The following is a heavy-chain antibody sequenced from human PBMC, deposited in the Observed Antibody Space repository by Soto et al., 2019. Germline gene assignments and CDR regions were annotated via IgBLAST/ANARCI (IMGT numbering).Heavy chain of an antibody. CDR1: RFTFSDAW. CDR3: AARVTITSIVITDEEAFDI. Sequence: GGSLRLSCAASRFTFSDAWMIWVRQAPGKGLEWVGRIKRKTDGGTTDYAAPVKGRFTISRDDSINTLYLQMNSLKTEDTAVYYCAARVTITSIVITDEEAFDIWGQGILVTVSS. CDR2: IKRKTDGGTT. D-gene: IGHD3-22*01. J-gene: IGHJ3*02. V-gene: IGHV3-15*01.